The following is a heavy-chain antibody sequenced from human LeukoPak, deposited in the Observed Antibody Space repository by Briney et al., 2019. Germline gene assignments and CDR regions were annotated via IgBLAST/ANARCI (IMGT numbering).Heavy chain of an antibody. V-gene: IGHV3-30*18. Sequence: PGGSLRLSCAASGFTFSSYGMHWVRQAPGKGLEWVAVISYDGSNKYYADSVKGRFTISRDNSKNTLYLQMNSLRAEDTAVYYCAKGGVYGDYDWFDPWGQGTLVTVSS. J-gene: IGHJ5*02. CDR1: GFTFSSYG. D-gene: IGHD4-17*01. CDR2: ISYDGSNK. CDR3: AKGGVYGDYDWFDP.